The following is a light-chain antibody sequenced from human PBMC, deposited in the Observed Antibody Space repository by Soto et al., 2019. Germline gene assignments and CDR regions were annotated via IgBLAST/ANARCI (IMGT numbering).Light chain of an antibody. CDR1: ISNIGAGYG. CDR2: DNT. CDR3: QSYDSGLSAVV. Sequence: QSVLTQPPSVSGAPGQRVTISCTGSISNIGAGYGVHWYQQLPGTAPKLLIYDNTNRPSGVPDRFSGSKSGSSASLAITGLQAEDETDYYCQSYDSGLSAVVFGGGTKLTVL. J-gene: IGLJ2*01. V-gene: IGLV1-40*01.